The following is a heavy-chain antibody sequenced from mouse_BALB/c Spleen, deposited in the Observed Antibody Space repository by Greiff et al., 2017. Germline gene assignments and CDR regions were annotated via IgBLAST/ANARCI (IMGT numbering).Heavy chain of an antibody. CDR1: GFTFSSFG. CDR3: ARRGYRYPYWYFDV. CDR2: ISSGSSTI. D-gene: IGHD2-14*01. J-gene: IGHJ1*01. Sequence: EVQLVESGGGLVQPGGSRKLSCAASGFTFSSFGMHWVRQAPEKGLEWVAYISSGSSTIYYADTVKGRFTISRDNPKNTLFLQMTSLRSEDTAMYYCARRGYRYPYWYFDVWGAGTTVTVSS. V-gene: IGHV5-17*02.